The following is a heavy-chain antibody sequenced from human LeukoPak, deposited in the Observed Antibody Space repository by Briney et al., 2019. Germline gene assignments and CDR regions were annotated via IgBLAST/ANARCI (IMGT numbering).Heavy chain of an antibody. J-gene: IGHJ6*03. D-gene: IGHD5-18*01. CDR1: GGSISSTIYY. CDR3: ASTDTALRNWSGLDYYYMDV. CDR2: IYYRGST. V-gene: IGHV4-39*07. Sequence: PSETLSLTCTVSGGSISSTIYYWGWIRQPPGKGLEWIGSIYYRGSTYYNPSLKSRVTISVDTSKNQFSLKLSSVTAADTAVYYCASTDTALRNWSGLDYYYMDVWGKGTTVTVSS.